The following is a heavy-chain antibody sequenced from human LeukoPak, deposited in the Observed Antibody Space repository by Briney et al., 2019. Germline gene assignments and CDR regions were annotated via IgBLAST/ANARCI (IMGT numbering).Heavy chain of an antibody. Sequence: SETLSLTCTVSGDSISTSNSYWGWIRQPPGKGLEWIGSIYYSGNTYYNASLKSRVTISVDTSKNQFSLKLSSVTAADTAVYYCARVVLRYFDWFSVYYFDYWGQGTLVAVSS. CDR3: ARVVLRYFDWFSVYYFDY. CDR1: GDSISTSNSY. CDR2: IYYSGNT. J-gene: IGHJ4*02. D-gene: IGHD3-9*01. V-gene: IGHV4-39*07.